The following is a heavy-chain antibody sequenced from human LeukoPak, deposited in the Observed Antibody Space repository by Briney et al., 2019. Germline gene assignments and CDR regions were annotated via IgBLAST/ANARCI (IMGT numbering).Heavy chain of an antibody. CDR1: GFTFSSYG. V-gene: IGHV3-33*01. CDR3: ARELVRGVIILEVASGMDV. D-gene: IGHD3-10*01. J-gene: IGHJ6*02. Sequence: GGSLRLSCAASGFTFSSYGMHWVRQAPGKGLEWVAVIWYDGSNKYYADSVKGRFTISRDNSKNTLYLQMNSLRAEDTAVYYCARELVRGVIILEVASGMDVWGQGTTVTVSS. CDR2: IWYDGSNK.